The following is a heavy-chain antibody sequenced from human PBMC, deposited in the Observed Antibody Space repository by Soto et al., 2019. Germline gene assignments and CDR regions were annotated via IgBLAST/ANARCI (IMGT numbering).Heavy chain of an antibody. CDR1: GGTFSSYA. J-gene: IGHJ3*02. CDR2: IIPIFGTA. D-gene: IGHD3-10*02. CDR3: ASAFTRLRLCSRDACGI. Sequence: QVQLVQSGAEVKKPGSSVKVSCKASGGTFSSYAISWVRQAPGQGLEWMGGIIPIFGTANYAQKFQSRVTIAADETASTAYMELSSMRSEDTAVYYWASAFTRLRLCSRDACGIWGQGTMVTVSS. V-gene: IGHV1-69*12.